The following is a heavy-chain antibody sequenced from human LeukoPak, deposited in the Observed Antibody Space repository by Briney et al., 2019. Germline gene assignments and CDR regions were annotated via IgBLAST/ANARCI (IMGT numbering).Heavy chain of an antibody. CDR1: GGSISSSSYY. D-gene: IGHD1-1*01. Sequence: PSETLSLTCTVSGGSISSSSYYWGWIRQPPGKGLEWIGSIYYSGSTYYNPSLKSRVTISVDTSKNQFSLKLSSVTAADTAVYYCARHASYKHAFDIWGQGTMVTVSS. V-gene: IGHV4-39*01. CDR2: IYYSGST. J-gene: IGHJ3*02. CDR3: ARHASYKHAFDI.